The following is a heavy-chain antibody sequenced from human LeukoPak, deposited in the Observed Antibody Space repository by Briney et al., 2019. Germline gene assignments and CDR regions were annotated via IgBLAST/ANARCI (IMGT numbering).Heavy chain of an antibody. CDR3: ARSTTVPFFDY. CDR1: GGTFSSYA. CDR2: IIPIFGTA. Sequence: SVKVSCKASGGTFSSYAISWVRQAPGQGLEWMGGIIPIFGTANYAQKFQGRVTITTDESTSTAYMELSSLRSEDTAVYYCARSTTVPFFDYWAREPWSPSPQ. J-gene: IGHJ4*02. V-gene: IGHV1-69*05. D-gene: IGHD4-17*01.